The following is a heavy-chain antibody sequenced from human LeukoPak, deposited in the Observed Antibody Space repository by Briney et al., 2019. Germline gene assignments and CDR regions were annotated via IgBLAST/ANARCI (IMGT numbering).Heavy chain of an antibody. CDR1: GGSISSSSYS. CDR3: ARLQYSSSSIDS. J-gene: IGHJ4*02. CDR2: IYYRGTT. V-gene: IGHV4-39*01. D-gene: IGHD6-6*01. Sequence: SETLSLTCTVSGGSISSSSYSWGWIRQPPGNGLVWIGNIYYRGTTYYNPSLKTRVTIFVDTSKNQFSLRLSSVTAADTAVYYCARLQYSSSSIDSWGQGTLVTVSS.